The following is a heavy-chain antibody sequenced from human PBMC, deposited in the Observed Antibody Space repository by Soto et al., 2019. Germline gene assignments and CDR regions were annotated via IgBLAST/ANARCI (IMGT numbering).Heavy chain of an antibody. CDR1: GFTFDDYA. V-gene: IGHV3-9*01. Sequence: GGSLRLSCAASGFTFDDYAMHWVRQAPGKGLEWVSGISWNSGSIGYADSVKGRFTISRDNAKNSLYLQMNSLRAEDTALYYCAKDRSSSSEGASNWFDPWGQGTLVTVSS. CDR3: AKDRSSSSEGASNWFDP. D-gene: IGHD6-6*01. CDR2: ISWNSGSI. J-gene: IGHJ5*02.